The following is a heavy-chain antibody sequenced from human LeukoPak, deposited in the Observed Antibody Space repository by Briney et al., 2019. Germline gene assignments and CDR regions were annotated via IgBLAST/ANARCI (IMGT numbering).Heavy chain of an antibody. CDR1: GFTFSSYG. CDR3: ATFAGVVPGGLLL. Sequence: TGGSLRLSCAASGFTFSSYGMHWVRQAPGKGLEWVALIWYDGSNKDYADSVKGRFTISRDNSKNTVYLQMNSLRAEDTAVYYCATFAGVVPGGLLLWGKGTTVIVSS. D-gene: IGHD2-2*01. V-gene: IGHV3-33*01. J-gene: IGHJ6*04. CDR2: IWYDGSNK.